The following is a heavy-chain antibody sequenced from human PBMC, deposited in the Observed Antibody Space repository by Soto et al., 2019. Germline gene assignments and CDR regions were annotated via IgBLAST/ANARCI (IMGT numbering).Heavy chain of an antibody. D-gene: IGHD1-26*01. CDR2: IRTYNGNT. V-gene: IGHV1-18*01. Sequence: QVQLVQSGAEVKKPGASVKVSCTASGYTFTSYGISWVRQAPGQGLEWMGWIRTYNGNTDYAQKFQGRVIMTTDTSTSTGYMELRSLGSYDTAVEYCARAGRAPELELLLFDYWGQGTLVTGSS. CDR3: ARAGRAPELELLLFDY. J-gene: IGHJ4*02. CDR1: GYTFTSYG.